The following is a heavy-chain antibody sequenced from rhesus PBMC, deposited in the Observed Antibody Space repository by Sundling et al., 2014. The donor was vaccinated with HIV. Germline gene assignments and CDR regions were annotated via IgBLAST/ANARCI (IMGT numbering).Heavy chain of an antibody. V-gene: IGHV4-169*01. D-gene: IGHD2-8*01. CDR3: ARTRFCSGGVCYVDGLDS. Sequence: QVQLQESGPGLVKPSETLPLTCAVSGASISSNYWSWIRQAPGKGLEWIGYISGSGSRANYNPSLKSRVTLSLDTSKNHFSLRLSSVTAADTAVYYCARTRFCSGGVCYVDGLDSWGQGVVVTVSS. CDR1: GASISSNY. J-gene: IGHJ6*01. CDR2: ISGSGSRA.